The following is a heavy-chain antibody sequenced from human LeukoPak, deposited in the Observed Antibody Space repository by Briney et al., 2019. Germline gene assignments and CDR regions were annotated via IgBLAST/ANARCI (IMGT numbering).Heavy chain of an antibody. CDR1: GFTFSSYW. Sequence: PGGSLRLSCAASGFTFSSYWMHWVRQAPGKGLEWVAFIRYDGSNKYYADSVKGRFTISRDNSKNTLYLQMNSLRAEDTAVYYCARLAARLDAFDIWGHGTMVTVSS. J-gene: IGHJ3*02. CDR2: IRYDGSNK. V-gene: IGHV3-30*02. CDR3: ARLAARLDAFDI. D-gene: IGHD6-6*01.